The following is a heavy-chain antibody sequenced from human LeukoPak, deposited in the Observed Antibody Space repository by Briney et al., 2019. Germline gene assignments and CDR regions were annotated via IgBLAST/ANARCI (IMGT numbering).Heavy chain of an antibody. CDR3: AKLSGTGVGWFDP. Sequence: PSETLSLTCTVSGGSISSSYWSWIRQPPGKGLEWIGYVYYSGSTNYNPSLKSRVTISIDLSKKQFSLKLTSVTAADTAAYYCAKLSGTGVGWFDPWGQGTLVTVSS. CDR2: VYYSGST. V-gene: IGHV4-59*08. D-gene: IGHD2-8*02. J-gene: IGHJ5*02. CDR1: GGSISSSY.